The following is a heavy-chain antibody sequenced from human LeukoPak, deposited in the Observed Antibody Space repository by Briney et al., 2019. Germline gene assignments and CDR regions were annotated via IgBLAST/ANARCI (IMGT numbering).Heavy chain of an antibody. Sequence: ASVKVSCKASGYTFTGYYMHWVRQAPGQGLEWMGRINPNSGGTNYAQKFQGRVTMTRDRSISTAYMELSSLRSDDTAVYYCARARIMRGVLPDYWGQGTLVTVSS. J-gene: IGHJ4*02. D-gene: IGHD2-8*01. CDR3: ARARIMRGVLPDY. CDR1: GYTFTGYY. V-gene: IGHV1-2*06. CDR2: INPNSGGT.